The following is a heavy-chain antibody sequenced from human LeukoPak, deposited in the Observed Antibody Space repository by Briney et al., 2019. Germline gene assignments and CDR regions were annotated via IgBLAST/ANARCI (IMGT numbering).Heavy chain of an antibody. CDR3: ARDLTGAAVYFDY. Sequence: ASVKVSCKASGYTFTSYAMHWVRQAPGQRLEWMGWINAGNGNTKYSQKFQGRVTITRDTSASTAYMELSSLRSEDTAVHYCARDLTGAAVYFDYWGQGTLVTVSS. D-gene: IGHD6-13*01. V-gene: IGHV1-3*01. CDR2: INAGNGNT. CDR1: GYTFTSYA. J-gene: IGHJ4*02.